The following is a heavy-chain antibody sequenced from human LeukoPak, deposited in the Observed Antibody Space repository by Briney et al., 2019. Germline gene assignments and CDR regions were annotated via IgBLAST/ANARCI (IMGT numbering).Heavy chain of an antibody. J-gene: IGHJ4*02. CDR1: GFPFSSHG. D-gene: IGHD5-12*01. Sequence: PGGTLRLSCAGSGFPFSSHGMNWVRQAPGKGLEWVSGISPGGGPTYYADSVRGRFSISGDDLKNTVYLQMKNLTAEDTAVYYCAKDGAWLRFDDWGQGILVTVSS. CDR2: ISPGGGPT. CDR3: AKDGAWLRFDD. V-gene: IGHV3-23*01.